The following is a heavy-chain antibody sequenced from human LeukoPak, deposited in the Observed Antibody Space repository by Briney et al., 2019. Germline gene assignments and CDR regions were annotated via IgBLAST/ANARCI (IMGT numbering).Heavy chain of an antibody. D-gene: IGHD3-10*01. V-gene: IGHV3-23*01. CDR3: AKRNTMVRGGPCFDY. J-gene: IGHJ4*02. CDR2: IFGSGDTT. Sequence: PGGSLRLSCAASGFPFSSYAMNWVRQAPGKGLEWVPIIFGSGDTTYHADSVKGRFTVSRDNSKNMLYLQMNNLRPKDTATYYCAKRNTMVRGGPCFDYWGQGLMVTVSS. CDR1: GFPFSSYA.